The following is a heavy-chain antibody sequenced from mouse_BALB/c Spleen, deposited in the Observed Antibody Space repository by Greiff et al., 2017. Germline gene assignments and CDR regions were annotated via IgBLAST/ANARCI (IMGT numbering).Heavy chain of an antibody. Sequence: DVKLQESGPGLVKPSQSLSLTCSVTGYSITSGYYWNWIRQFPGNKLEWMGYISYDGSNNYNPSLKNRISITRDTSKNQFFLKLNSVTTEDTATYYCASGDGYYFAWFAYWGQGTLVTVSA. CDR1: GYSITSGYY. D-gene: IGHD2-3*01. V-gene: IGHV3-6*02. J-gene: IGHJ3*01. CDR3: ASGDGYYFAWFAY. CDR2: ISYDGSN.